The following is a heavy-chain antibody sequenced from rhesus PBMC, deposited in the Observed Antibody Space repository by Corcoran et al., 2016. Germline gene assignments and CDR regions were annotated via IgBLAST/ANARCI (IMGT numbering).Heavy chain of an antibody. CDR1: GYIFTSYV. CDR2: IHPGYGST. CDR3: AAVEVEYCTGSGCYWNYFDY. Sequence: QEQLVQSGAEVKKPGASVKVSCKASGYIFTSYVISWLRQAPGQGFEWVGGIHPGYGSTNNANKFPSRVTITAEMSTRTVYMELSSLRSEDMAVYYCAAVEVEYCTGSGCYWNYFDYWGQGVLVTVSS. V-gene: IGHV1-70*01. D-gene: IGHD2-21*01. J-gene: IGHJ4*01.